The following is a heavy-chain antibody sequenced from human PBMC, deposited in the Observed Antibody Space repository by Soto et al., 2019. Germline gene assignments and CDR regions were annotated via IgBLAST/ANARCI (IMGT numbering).Heavy chain of an antibody. CDR3: ARVGDGYNYIFDY. J-gene: IGHJ4*02. D-gene: IGHD1-1*01. Sequence: SETLCLTFTVSVGSISSGDYYWSWIRQPPGKGLEWIGYIYYSGSTYYNPSLKSRVTISVDTSKNQFSLKLSSVTAADTAVYYCARVGDGYNYIFDYWGQGTQVTVSS. CDR1: VGSISSGDYY. CDR2: IYYSGST. V-gene: IGHV4-30-4*01.